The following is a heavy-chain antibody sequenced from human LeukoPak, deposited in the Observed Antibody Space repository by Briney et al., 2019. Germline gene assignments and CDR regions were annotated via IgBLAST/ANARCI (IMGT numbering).Heavy chain of an antibody. CDR1: GFTFSNYG. V-gene: IGHV3-23*01. J-gene: IGHJ4*02. CDR2: ISGSGDNT. D-gene: IGHD4-17*01. CDR3: ATSSGRYGDYADY. Sequence: GGSLRLSCAASGFTFSNYGLSWVRQAPGKGLEWVSGISGSGDNTYYADSVKGRFSIFRDNSKNTLYLQMNGLRAEDTAVYYCATSSGRYGDYADYWGQGTLVTVSS.